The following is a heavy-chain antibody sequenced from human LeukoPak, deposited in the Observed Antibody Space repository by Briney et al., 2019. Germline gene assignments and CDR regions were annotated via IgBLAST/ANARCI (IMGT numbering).Heavy chain of an antibody. V-gene: IGHV3-23*01. Sequence: GGSRRLSCAASGFTFSSYAMSWVRQAPGKGLEWVSAISGSGGSTYYADSVKGRFTISRDNSKNTLYLQMNSLRAEDTAVYYCETGGWYDDYFDYWGQGTLVTVSS. CDR3: ETGGWYDDYFDY. D-gene: IGHD6-19*01. CDR1: GFTFSSYA. J-gene: IGHJ4*02. CDR2: ISGSGGST.